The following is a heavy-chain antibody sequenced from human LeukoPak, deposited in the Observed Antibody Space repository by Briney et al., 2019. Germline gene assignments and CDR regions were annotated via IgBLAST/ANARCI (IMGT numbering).Heavy chain of an antibody. V-gene: IGHV4-61*02. CDR3: ARDIGPRAPGWFDF. CDR1: GGSISSGSYY. Sequence: PSETLSLTCTVSGGSISSGSYYWSWIRQPAGKGLEWIGRIYTSGSTNYNPSLKSRVTISVDTSRSHFSLRLSSVTAADTAVYYCARDIGPRAPGWFDFWGQGTQVTVSS. D-gene: IGHD1-26*01. J-gene: IGHJ5*01. CDR2: IYTSGST.